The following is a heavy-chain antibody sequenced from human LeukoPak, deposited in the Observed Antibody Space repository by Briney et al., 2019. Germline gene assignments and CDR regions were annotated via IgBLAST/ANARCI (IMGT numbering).Heavy chain of an antibody. CDR3: ARDHKQYLLAPGY. CDR1: GFTFSSYG. Sequence: GGSLRLSCAASGFTFSSYGMHWVRQAPGKGLEWVAFIRYDGSNKYYADSVKGRFTISRDNAKNSLYLQMNSLRAEDTAVYYCARDHKQYLLAPGYWGQGTLVTVSS. J-gene: IGHJ4*02. CDR2: IRYDGSNK. V-gene: IGHV3-30*02. D-gene: IGHD2-2*01.